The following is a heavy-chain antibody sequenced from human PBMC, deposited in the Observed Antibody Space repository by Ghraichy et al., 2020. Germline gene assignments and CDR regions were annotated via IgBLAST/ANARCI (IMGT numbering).Heavy chain of an antibody. CDR3: AKDRVPYY. J-gene: IGHJ4*02. Sequence: GESLRLSCAASGFTFNNYAMSWVRQAPGKGLEWVSTISGSSDSIYHSDSVRDRFTISRDNSQNTLYLQMNSLRAEDTAIYYCAKDRVPYYWGQGTLVTVSS. V-gene: IGHV3-23*01. CDR1: GFTFNNYA. CDR2: ISGSSDSI. D-gene: IGHD2-2*01.